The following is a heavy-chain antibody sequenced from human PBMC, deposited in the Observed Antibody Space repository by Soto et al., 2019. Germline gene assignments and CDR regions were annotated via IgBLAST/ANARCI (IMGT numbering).Heavy chain of an antibody. V-gene: IGHV4-31*03. CDR2: IYHTGTT. D-gene: IGHD7-27*01. CDR3: VKDPGPPRNYFYGMAV. CDR1: CGSFSSNNFY. Sequence: SETLSLTCTVSCGSFSSNNFYWSWIRQYPGKGLEWIGYIYHTGTTYYSPSLESRVTISLDTSKNQFSLRLTSVSAADTATYYCVKDPGPPRNYFYGMAVWGQGITVTVS. J-gene: IGHJ6*02.